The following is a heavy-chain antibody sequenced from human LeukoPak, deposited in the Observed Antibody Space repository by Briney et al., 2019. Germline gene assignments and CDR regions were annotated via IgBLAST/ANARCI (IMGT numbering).Heavy chain of an antibody. V-gene: IGHV1-8*03. CDR3: ARDLPAVAGFDY. Sequence: ASVKVSCKASGYTFTSYDINWVRQATGQGLEWMGWMNPNSGNTGYAQKFQGRVTITRNTSISTAYMELSSLRSEDTAVYYCARDLPAVAGFDYWGQGTLVTVSS. D-gene: IGHD6-19*01. CDR2: MNPNSGNT. CDR1: GYTFTSYD. J-gene: IGHJ4*02.